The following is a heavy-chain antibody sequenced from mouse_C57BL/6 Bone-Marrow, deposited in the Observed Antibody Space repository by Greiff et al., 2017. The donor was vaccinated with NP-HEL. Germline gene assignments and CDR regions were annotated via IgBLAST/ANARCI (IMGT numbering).Heavy chain of an antibody. V-gene: IGHV1-80*01. CDR3: ARRYYGSPYFDY. CDR1: GYAFSSYW. J-gene: IGHJ2*01. Sequence: QVQLKQSGAELVKPGASVTISCKASGYAFSSYWMNWVKQRPGKGLEWIGQIYPGDGDTNYNGKFKGKATLTADKSSSTAYMQLSSLTSEDSAVYFCARRYYGSPYFDYWGQGTTLTVSS. D-gene: IGHD1-1*01. CDR2: IYPGDGDT.